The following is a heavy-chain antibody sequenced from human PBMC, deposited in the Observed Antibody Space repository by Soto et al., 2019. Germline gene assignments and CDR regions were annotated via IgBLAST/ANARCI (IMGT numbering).Heavy chain of an antibody. CDR3: ATQLYASDTRPNFQYYFDS. CDR1: GYSFAGYW. V-gene: IGHV5-10-1*01. Sequence: GESLKISCKGSGYSFAGYWITWVRQKPGKGLEWMGRIDPSDSQTYYSPSFRGHVTISVTKSITTVFLQWSSLRASDTAMYYCATQLYASDTRPNFQYYFDSWGQGTPVTVSS. CDR2: IDPSDSQT. D-gene: IGHD5-18*01. J-gene: IGHJ4*02.